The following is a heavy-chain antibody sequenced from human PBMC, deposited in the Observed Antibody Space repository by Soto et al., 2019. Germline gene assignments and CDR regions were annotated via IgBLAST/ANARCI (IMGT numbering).Heavy chain of an antibody. CDR1: GYSFTSYW. CDR3: ARLGEVAALYYYGMDV. Sequence: GESLKISCKGSGYSFTSYWIGWVRQMPGKGLEWMGIIYPGNSDTRYSPSFQGHVTISADKSISTAYLQWSSLKASDTAMYYCARLGEVAALYYYGMDVWGQGTTVTVSS. J-gene: IGHJ6*02. D-gene: IGHD6-6*01. CDR2: IYPGNSDT. V-gene: IGHV5-51*01.